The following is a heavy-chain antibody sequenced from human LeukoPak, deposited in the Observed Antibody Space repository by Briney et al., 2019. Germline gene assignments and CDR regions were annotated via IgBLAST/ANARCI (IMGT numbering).Heavy chain of an antibody. CDR2: IRYDGSNK. J-gene: IGHJ6*03. D-gene: IGHD1-26*01. Sequence: GGSLRLSCAASGFTFSSYGMHWVRQAPGKGLEWVAFIRYDGSNKYYADSVKGRFTISRDNAKNSLYLQMNSLRAQDTAVYFCAKVGVGATQYYYYCYYMDVWGKGTTVTISS. CDR3: AKVGVGATQYYYYCYYMDV. V-gene: IGHV3-30*02. CDR1: GFTFSSYG.